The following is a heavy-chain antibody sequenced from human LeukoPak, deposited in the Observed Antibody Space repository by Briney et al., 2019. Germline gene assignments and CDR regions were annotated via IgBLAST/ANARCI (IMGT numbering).Heavy chain of an antibody. D-gene: IGHD3-9*01. CDR1: GGSFSGYY. Sequence: PSETLSLTCAVYGGSFSGYYWSWPRQPPGKGLEWIGEINHSGSTNYNPSLKSRVTISVDTSKNQFSLKLSSVTAADTAVYYCARGPQYDILTGYYLDYWGQGTLVTVSS. J-gene: IGHJ4*02. V-gene: IGHV4-34*01. CDR3: ARGPQYDILTGYYLDY. CDR2: INHSGST.